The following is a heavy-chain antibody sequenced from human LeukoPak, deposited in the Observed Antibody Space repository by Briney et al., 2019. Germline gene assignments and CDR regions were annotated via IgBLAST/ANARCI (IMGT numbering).Heavy chain of an antibody. V-gene: IGHV4-4*07. Sequence: SETLSLTCTASGGSINNYYWSWIRQPAGKVLEWIGRIYTTGSTNYNPSLKSRITMSVDTSKNQFSLKLSSVTAADTAVYYCARSGSYSGPYVYWGQGTVVTVSS. J-gene: IGHJ4*02. CDR2: IYTTGST. CDR3: ARSGSYSGPYVY. D-gene: IGHD1-26*01. CDR1: GGSINNYY.